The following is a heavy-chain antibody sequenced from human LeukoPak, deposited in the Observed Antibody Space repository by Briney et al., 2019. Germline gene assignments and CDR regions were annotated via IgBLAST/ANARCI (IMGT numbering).Heavy chain of an antibody. CDR3: AREAKDE. D-gene: IGHD5-24*01. J-gene: IGHJ4*02. CDR2: ISYDGSNK. Sequence: HPGRSLRLSCAASGFTFSSYAMHWVRQAPGKGLEWVAVISYDGSNKYYADSVKGRFTISRDNSKNTLYLQMNSLRAEDTAVYYCAREAKDEWGQGTLVTVSS. V-gene: IGHV3-30-3*01. CDR1: GFTFSSYA.